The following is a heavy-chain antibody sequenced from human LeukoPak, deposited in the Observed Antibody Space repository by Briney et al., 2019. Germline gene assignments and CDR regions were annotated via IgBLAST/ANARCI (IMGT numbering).Heavy chain of an antibody. D-gene: IGHD3-10*01. Sequence: SETLSLTCAVYGGSFSGYYWSWIRQPPGKGLEWIGEINHSGSTNYNPSLKSRVTISVDTSKNQFSLKLSSVTAADTAVYYCARRTLRWFGELFGRNWFDPWGQGTLVTVSS. V-gene: IGHV4-34*01. CDR1: GGSFSGYY. J-gene: IGHJ5*02. CDR3: ARRTLRWFGELFGRNWFDP. CDR2: INHSGST.